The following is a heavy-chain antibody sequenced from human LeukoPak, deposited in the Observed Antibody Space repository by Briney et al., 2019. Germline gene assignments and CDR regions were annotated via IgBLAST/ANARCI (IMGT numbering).Heavy chain of an antibody. D-gene: IGHD3-9*01. J-gene: IGHJ4*02. Sequence: ASVKVSCKASGYTFTSYYMHWVRQAPGQGLEWMGIINPSGGSTSYAQKFQGRVTMTRDMSTSTVYMELSSVTAADTAVYYCARGRASNLLRYFDWLMGRTFDYWGQGTLVTVSS. V-gene: IGHV1-46*01. CDR3: ARGRASNLLRYFDWLMGRTFDY. CDR2: INPSGGST. CDR1: GYTFTSYY.